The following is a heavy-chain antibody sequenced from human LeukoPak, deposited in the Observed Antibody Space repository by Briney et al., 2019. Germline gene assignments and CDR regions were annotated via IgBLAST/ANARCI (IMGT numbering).Heavy chain of an antibody. CDR2: ISSSSSTI. V-gene: IGHV3-48*01. D-gene: IGHD6-19*01. J-gene: IGHJ4*02. CDR1: GFTFSDYN. Sequence: GGSLRLSCAASGFTFSDYNMNWVRQAPGKGLEWVSYISSSSSTIYYAVSVKGRFTISRDSAKNSLYLQMNSLRAEDTAVYYCARDRLAVAGRGYFDYWGQGTLVTVSS. CDR3: ARDRLAVAGRGYFDY.